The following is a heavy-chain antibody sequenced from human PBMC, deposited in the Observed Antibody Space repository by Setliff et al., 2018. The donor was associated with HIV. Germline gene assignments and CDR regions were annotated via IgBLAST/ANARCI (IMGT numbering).Heavy chain of an antibody. D-gene: IGHD3-22*01. V-gene: IGHV3-15*01. Sequence: KAGGSLRLSCAASGFTFSNSWMTWVRQAPGKGLEWVGRIKTKTQRGTTDYAAPAKGRFIISRDDSKNTLYLQMNSLRSEDTAVYYCVTGVGTSSVGYWGQGTMVTVSS. J-gene: IGHJ4*02. CDR2: IKTKTQRGTT. CDR3: VTGVGTSSVGY. CDR1: GFTFSNSW.